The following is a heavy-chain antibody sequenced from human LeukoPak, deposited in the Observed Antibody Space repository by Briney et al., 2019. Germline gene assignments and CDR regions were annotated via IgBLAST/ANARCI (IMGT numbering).Heavy chain of an antibody. CDR3: TRRTYSTYMDV. Sequence: LSETLSLTCTVSGDSISYDYWSWIRQPPGKGLEWIGKIYYSGNTNYNPSLKSRVTISVDTSKNQFSLKLSSVTAADTAVYYCTRRTYSTYMDVWGQGTTVTVSS. V-gene: IGHV4-59*08. CDR2: IYYSGNT. D-gene: IGHD1-7*01. CDR1: GDSISYDY. J-gene: IGHJ6*03.